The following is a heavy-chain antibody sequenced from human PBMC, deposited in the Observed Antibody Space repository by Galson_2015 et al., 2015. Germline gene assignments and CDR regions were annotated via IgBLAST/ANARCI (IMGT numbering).Heavy chain of an antibody. V-gene: IGHV3-7*01. CDR1: GFIFRNFW. CDR3: ARRRPPSYFDY. Sequence: SLRLSCAASGFIFRNFWMSWVRQIPGKGLEWVADIKEDGSERYYVDSVKGRLTISRDNAKNSLCLQMNSLRVEDTAVYYCARRRPPSYFDYWGQGTLITVSS. CDR2: IKEDGSER. J-gene: IGHJ4*02.